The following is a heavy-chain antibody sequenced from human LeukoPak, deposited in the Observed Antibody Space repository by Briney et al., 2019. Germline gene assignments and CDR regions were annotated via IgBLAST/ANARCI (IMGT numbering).Heavy chain of an antibody. J-gene: IGHJ5*02. V-gene: IGHV1-8*03. CDR2: INPNSGNT. CDR1: GYTFTSYD. CDR3: ARVTVVVPPTQIWFDP. Sequence: ASVKVFCKASGYTFTSYDINWVRQATGQGLEWMGWINPNSGNTGYAQKFQGRVTITRNTSISTAYMELSSLRSEDTAVYYCARVTVVVPPTQIWFDPWGQGTLVTVSS. D-gene: IGHD2-2*01.